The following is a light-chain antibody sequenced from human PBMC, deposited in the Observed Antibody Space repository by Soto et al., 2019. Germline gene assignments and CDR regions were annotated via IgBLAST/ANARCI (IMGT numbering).Light chain of an antibody. Sequence: EIVLTQSPATLSVSPWAGVLLXWRASKSVSSNLAWYQQKPGQAPRLLIYGASTRATGIPVRFSGSGSGTEFTLTISSLQSEDLAVYYCQQYDNWPPKTFGQGTKVDIK. CDR3: QQYDNWPPKT. J-gene: IGKJ1*01. CDR2: GAS. V-gene: IGKV3-15*01. CDR1: KSVSSN.